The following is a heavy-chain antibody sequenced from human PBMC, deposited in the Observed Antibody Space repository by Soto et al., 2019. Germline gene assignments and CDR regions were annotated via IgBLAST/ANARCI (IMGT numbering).Heavy chain of an antibody. J-gene: IGHJ3*02. V-gene: IGHV1-18*01. CDR1: GYTFTSYG. Sequence: QVQLVQSGAEVKKPGASVKVSCKASGYTFTSYGISWVRQAPGQGLEWMGWISAYNGNTNYAQKFQGRVTITADESTSTAYMELSSLRSEDTAVYYCASENGAFDIWGQGTMVTVSS. CDR3: ASENGAFDI. D-gene: IGHD2-8*01. CDR2: ISAYNGNT.